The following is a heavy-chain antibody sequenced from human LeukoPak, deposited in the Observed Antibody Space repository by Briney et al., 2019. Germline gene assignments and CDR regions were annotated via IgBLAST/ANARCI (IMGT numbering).Heavy chain of an antibody. D-gene: IGHD2/OR15-2a*01. V-gene: IGHV3-13*04. CDR1: GFTFSNYD. Sequence: PGGSPRLSCVASGFTFSNYDMHWVRQSIGKGLEWVSEIGTAADTYYSGSVKGRFTISRDNAKNTLYLQMNSLSAGDTAVYYCARDEYRVGMDVWGQGTTVIVSS. CDR3: ARDEYRVGMDV. CDR2: IGTAADT. J-gene: IGHJ6*02.